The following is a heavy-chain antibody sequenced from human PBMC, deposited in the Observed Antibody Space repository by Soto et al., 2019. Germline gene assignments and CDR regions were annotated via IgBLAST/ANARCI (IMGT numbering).Heavy chain of an antibody. Sequence: PSETLSLTCTVSGGSISSGGYYWSWIRQHPGKGLEWIGYIYYSGSTYYNPSLKSRVTISVDTSKNQFSLKLSSVTAADTAVYYCARVRVIRGVIPSHFGLWGQGTQVTVSS. J-gene: IGHJ4*02. CDR3: ARVRVIRGVIPSHFGL. D-gene: IGHD3-10*01. CDR1: GGSISSGGYY. V-gene: IGHV4-31*03. CDR2: IYYSGST.